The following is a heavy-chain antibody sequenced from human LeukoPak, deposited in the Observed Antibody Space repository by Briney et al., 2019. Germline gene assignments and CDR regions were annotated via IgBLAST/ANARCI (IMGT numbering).Heavy chain of an antibody. CDR1: GFTFSSYG. V-gene: IGHV3-21*01. CDR2: ISSSSSYI. D-gene: IGHD2-2*01. Sequence: GRSLRLSCAASGFTFSSYGMNWVRQAPGKGLEWVSSISSSSSYIYYADSVKGRFTISRDNAKNSLYLQMNSLRAEDTAVYYCVQLATWDYWGQGTLVTVSS. J-gene: IGHJ4*02. CDR3: VQLATWDY.